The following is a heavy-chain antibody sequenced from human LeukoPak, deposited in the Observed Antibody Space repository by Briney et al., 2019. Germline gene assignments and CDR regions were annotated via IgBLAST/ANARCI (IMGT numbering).Heavy chain of an antibody. Sequence: PGRSLRLSCAASGFTFSSYGMHWVRQAPGKGLEWVAVIWYDGSNKYYADSVKGRFTISRDNSKNTLYLQMNSLRAEDTAVYYCSREYFDWSRNYYYGMDVWGQGTTVTVSS. V-gene: IGHV3-33*01. CDR1: GFTFSSYG. CDR3: SREYFDWSRNYYYGMDV. D-gene: IGHD3-9*01. J-gene: IGHJ6*02. CDR2: IWYDGSNK.